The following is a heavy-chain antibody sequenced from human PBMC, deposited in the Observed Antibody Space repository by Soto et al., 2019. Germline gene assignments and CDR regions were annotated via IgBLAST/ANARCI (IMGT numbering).Heavy chain of an antibody. V-gene: IGHV4-39*01. D-gene: IGHD6-13*01. CDR3: ARAEGGAAADRPLVY. CDR2: IYYSGRT. Sequence: QLRLQESGPGLVKSSETLSLTCTISGGSVRSSSYYWGWIRQPPGKGLEWIARIYYSGRTHNNPAAKPSVTVPXXXCXXQFSVKVHSVPAADTAVCYRARAEGGAAADRPLVYWGQGTLVTVS. J-gene: IGHJ4*02. CDR1: GGSVRSSSYY.